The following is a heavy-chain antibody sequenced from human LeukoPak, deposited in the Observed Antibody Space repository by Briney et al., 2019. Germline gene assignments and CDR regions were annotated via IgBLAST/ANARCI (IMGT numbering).Heavy chain of an antibody. CDR2: IRYDGSNK. CDR3: AKDRSYAGYYFDY. CDR1: GFTFSSYG. Sequence: PGGSLRLSCAASGFTFSSYGMHWVRQAPGKGLEWVAFIRYDGSNKYYADSVKGRFTISRDNSKNTLYLQMNSLRAEDTAVYYCAKDRSYAGYYFDYWGQGTLVTVSS. V-gene: IGHV3-30*02. J-gene: IGHJ4*02. D-gene: IGHD2-2*01.